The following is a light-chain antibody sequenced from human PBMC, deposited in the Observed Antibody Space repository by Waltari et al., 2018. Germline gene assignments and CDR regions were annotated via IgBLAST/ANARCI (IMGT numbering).Light chain of an antibody. J-gene: IGLJ3*02. CDR3: CSYAGRYTWV. V-gene: IGLV2-11*01. CDR1: SSDVGGYNY. CDR2: DVS. Sequence: QSALTQPRSVSGSPGQSVTISCTGTSSDVGGYNYVSWYQQHPGKAPKFMIYDVSQRPSGVPDRFSCSKSANTASLTISGLQAEDEAEYYCCSYAGRYTWVFGGGTKLTVL.